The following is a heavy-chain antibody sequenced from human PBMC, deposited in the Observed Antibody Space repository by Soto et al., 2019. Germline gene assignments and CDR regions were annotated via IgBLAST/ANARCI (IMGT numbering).Heavy chain of an antibody. CDR1: AFPFSSYG. CDR2: IWYDGSYK. D-gene: IGHD3-9*01. V-gene: IGHV3-33*01. CDR3: ARDLTAYFDY. Sequence: PGGPLRLSCPASAFPFSSYGMHWVRQAPGKGLEWVAVIWYDGSYKYYGDSVKGRFTISRDNSKNTLYMQMNSLRAEDTAMYYCARDLTAYFDYWGQGTPVTVSS. J-gene: IGHJ4*02.